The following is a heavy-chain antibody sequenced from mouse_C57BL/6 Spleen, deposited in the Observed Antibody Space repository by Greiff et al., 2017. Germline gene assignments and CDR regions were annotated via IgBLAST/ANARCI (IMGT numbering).Heavy chain of an antibody. V-gene: IGHV1-80*01. D-gene: IGHD4-1*01. Sequence: QVQLKESGAELVKPGASVKISCKASGYAFSSYWMNWVKQRPGKGLEWIGQIYPGDGDTNYNGKFKGKATLTADKSSSTAYMQLSSLTSEDSAVYFCAVGLTWTVFAYWGQGTLVTVSA. CDR2: IYPGDGDT. CDR1: GYAFSSYW. J-gene: IGHJ3*01. CDR3: AVGLTWTVFAY.